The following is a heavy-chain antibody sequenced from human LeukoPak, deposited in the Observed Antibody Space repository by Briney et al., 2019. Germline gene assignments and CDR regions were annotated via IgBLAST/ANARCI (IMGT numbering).Heavy chain of an antibody. CDR1: GFTFSSYN. Sequence: GGSLRLSCAASGFTFSSYNINWVRQTPGKGLEWVSSISTSSDYIYYKDSVKGRFTISRDNAKNSLYLQLNSLRAEDTAVYYCARVTGYYFDSWGQGTLVTVSS. D-gene: IGHD3-10*01. CDR2: ISTSSDYI. J-gene: IGHJ4*02. V-gene: IGHV3-21*01. CDR3: ARVTGYYFDS.